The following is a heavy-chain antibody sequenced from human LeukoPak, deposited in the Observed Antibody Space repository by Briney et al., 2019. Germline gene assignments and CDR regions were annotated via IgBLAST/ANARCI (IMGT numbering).Heavy chain of an antibody. V-gene: IGHV4-34*01. Sequence: PSETLSLTCAVYGGSFSGYYWSWIRQPPGKGLEWIGEINHSGSTNYNPSLKSRVTISVDTSKNQFSLKLSSVTAADTAVYYCARVVGSFALDYWGQGTLVTVSS. CDR2: INHSGST. D-gene: IGHD2-21*01. CDR3: ARVVGSFALDY. CDR1: GGSFSGYY. J-gene: IGHJ4*02.